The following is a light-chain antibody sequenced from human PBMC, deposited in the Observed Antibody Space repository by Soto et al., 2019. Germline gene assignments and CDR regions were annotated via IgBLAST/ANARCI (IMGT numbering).Light chain of an antibody. V-gene: IGKV1-39*01. CDR3: QQTYSSPHMYT. Sequence: DIQMTQSPSSLSASVGDRVTITCRSSQSISSSLNWYQQKPGKAPDLLIYAASNLQSGVPSRFSGSGSRTDCTLTISSLQPEDFATYYCQQTYSSPHMYTFGQGTKLYIK. J-gene: IGKJ2*01. CDR1: QSISSS. CDR2: AAS.